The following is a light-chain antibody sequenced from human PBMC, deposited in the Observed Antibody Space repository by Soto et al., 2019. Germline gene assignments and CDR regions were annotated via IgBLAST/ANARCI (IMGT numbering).Light chain of an antibody. CDR1: SSDVGAYNF. CDR2: DVS. Sequence: SALTQPRSVSGSPGQSVTISCTGTSSDVGAYNFVSWYQHNPGKAPKLMIFDVSARPSGVPDRFSGSKSGNTAALTISGLQAEDEAEYFCSSYAGSYTWIFGSGTKVTV. V-gene: IGLV2-11*01. CDR3: SSYAGSYTWI. J-gene: IGLJ1*01.